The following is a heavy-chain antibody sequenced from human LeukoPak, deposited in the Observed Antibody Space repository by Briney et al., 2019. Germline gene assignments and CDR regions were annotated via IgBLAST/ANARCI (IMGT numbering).Heavy chain of an antibody. D-gene: IGHD2-21*01. CDR3: GKNYSAFRKSHSGNYYSLDA. CDR1: RVVLDDSD. CDR2: IDYSGRRR. V-gene: IGHV3-30*02. Sequence: GRSLRLSCAASRVVLDDSDMHWVRQAPGKGLEWVACIDYSGRRRHYGDSVKGRFIISRDDSKNTVSLDMSGLRTEDTAGYYVGKNYSAFRKSHSGNYYSLDAWGTGTTVIVSS. J-gene: IGHJ6*03.